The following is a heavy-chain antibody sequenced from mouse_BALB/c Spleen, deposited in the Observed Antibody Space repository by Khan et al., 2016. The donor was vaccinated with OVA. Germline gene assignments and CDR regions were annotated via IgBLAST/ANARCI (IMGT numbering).Heavy chain of an antibody. CDR3: TRGGFCWVAY. J-gene: IGHJ3*01. Sequence: QVQLQQSGAELVKPGASVKLSCKASGYTFTSYYMYWVKQRPGQGLEWFGEINPSDGGTNFNEKFKSKATLTVDRSSSTTYMQLSSLTSEDSAVFYCTRGGFCWVAYWGQEGLVTVSA. V-gene: IGHV1S81*02. CDR2: INPSDGGT. CDR1: GYTFTSYY.